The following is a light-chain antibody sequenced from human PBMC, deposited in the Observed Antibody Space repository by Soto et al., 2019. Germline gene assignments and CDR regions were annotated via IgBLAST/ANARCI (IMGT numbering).Light chain of an antibody. CDR3: MQTLQAPWT. V-gene: IGKV2-28*01. Sequence: DIVMTQSPVSXAVNAGEPAYVSCRSSQGVLHSNGYNYLDWYLQKPGQSPQXMIYLRSNRASGVPDRFSGSGSGTDCTLKISRVEADDVGVYYCMQTLQAPWTLGQGTKVDIK. CDR1: QGVLHSNGYNY. CDR2: LRS. J-gene: IGKJ1*01.